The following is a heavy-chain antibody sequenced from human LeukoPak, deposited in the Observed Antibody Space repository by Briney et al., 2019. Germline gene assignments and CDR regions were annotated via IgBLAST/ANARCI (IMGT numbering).Heavy chain of an antibody. CDR3: ASPGIFAAGTDRGFDY. Sequence: PETLSLTCNVSGGSISSYYWSWIRQPPGKGLEWIGFIYYSGSTNYNPSLKSRVTISVDTSKNQFSLKLSSVTAADTAVYYCASPGIFAAGTDRGFDYWGQGTLVTVSS. D-gene: IGHD6-13*01. CDR1: GGSISSYY. J-gene: IGHJ4*02. CDR2: IYYSGST. V-gene: IGHV4-59*01.